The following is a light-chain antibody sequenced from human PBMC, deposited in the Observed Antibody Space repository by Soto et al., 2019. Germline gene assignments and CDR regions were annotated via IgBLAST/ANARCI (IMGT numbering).Light chain of an antibody. CDR1: QSINNW. V-gene: IGKV1-5*03. CDR3: QQYSSDST. Sequence: DRRKTQSPSTLSASVGDRVTITCRASQSINNWLAWYQQKPGKAPKLLIYRASSLENGVPSRFSGRGSGTEFIFAITSLQPDDFATYYCQQYSSDSTFGQGTKVEIK. J-gene: IGKJ1*01. CDR2: RAS.